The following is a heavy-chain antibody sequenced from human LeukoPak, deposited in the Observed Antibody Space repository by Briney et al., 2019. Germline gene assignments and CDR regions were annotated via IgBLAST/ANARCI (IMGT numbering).Heavy chain of an antibody. J-gene: IGHJ6*02. Sequence: GGSLTLSCAASGFTFDDYGMHWVRHAPGKGLEWVSGIGWYSCSIGYEDSVKGRFTISRDNAKNSLNLQMNSLRAEDTALYYCAKGAGVYCSGGSCYSDYYYGMDVWGQGTTVTVSS. V-gene: IGHV3-9*01. CDR3: AKGAGVYCSGGSCYSDYYYGMDV. CDR2: IGWYSCSI. CDR1: GFTFDDYG. D-gene: IGHD2-15*01.